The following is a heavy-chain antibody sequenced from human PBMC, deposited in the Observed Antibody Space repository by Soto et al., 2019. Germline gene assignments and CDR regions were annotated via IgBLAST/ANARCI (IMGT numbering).Heavy chain of an antibody. CDR2: IYSGGST. Sequence: EVQLVESGGGLVQPGGSLRLSCAASGFTVSTKYMSWVRQAPGKGLEWVSVIYSGGSTFYADSVRGRFTICRDNSKNTVNLQMNSLRAEDTAVYYCARDPWAADYLGQGTLVTVSS. J-gene: IGHJ4*02. CDR1: GFTVSTKY. CDR3: ARDPWAADY. D-gene: IGHD3-16*01. V-gene: IGHV3-66*01.